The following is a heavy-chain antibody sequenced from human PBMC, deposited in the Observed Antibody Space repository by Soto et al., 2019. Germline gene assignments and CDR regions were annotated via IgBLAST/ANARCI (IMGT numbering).Heavy chain of an antibody. CDR2: IWYDGSNK. CDR1: GFTFSSYG. D-gene: IGHD3-3*01. Sequence: GSLRLSCAASGFTFSSYGMHWVRQAPGKGLEWVAVIWYDGSNKYYADSGKGRFTNSRDNSKNTLYLQMNSLRDEETAVYYCARRAYYDFWSGSDGDQYYYYYMDVWGKGTTVTVSS. J-gene: IGHJ6*03. CDR3: ARRAYYDFWSGSDGDQYYYYYMDV. V-gene: IGHV3-33*01.